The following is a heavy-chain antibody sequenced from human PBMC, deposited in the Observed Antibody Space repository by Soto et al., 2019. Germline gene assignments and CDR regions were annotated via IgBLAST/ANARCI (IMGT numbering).Heavy chain of an antibody. CDR2: INPNGGIT. CDR3: ATSVNSAMAFDY. V-gene: IGHV1-46*01. J-gene: IGHJ4*02. D-gene: IGHD5-18*01. Sequence: QVQLVQSGAEVKKPGASVRVSCKASGYTFTHYYIHWVRQAPGQGLEWMGIINPNGGITTYAQKFRAGFSMTRDTSTSTVYLELSSLRSEDSAVYYCATSVNSAMAFDYWCQGTLVTVSS. CDR1: GYTFTHYY.